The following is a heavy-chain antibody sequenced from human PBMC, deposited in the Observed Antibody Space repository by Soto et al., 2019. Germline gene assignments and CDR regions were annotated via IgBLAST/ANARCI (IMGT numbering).Heavy chain of an antibody. CDR1: GFTFSNYG. CDR3: ANTEWGGGSGSYYPFDY. D-gene: IGHD3-10*01. Sequence: QVQLVESGGGVVQPGRSLRLSCAASGFTFSNYGMHWVRQAPGKGLEWVAVISYDGSNKYYADSVKGRFTISRDNSKNTLYLQMNSLRAEDTAVYYCANTEWGGGSGSYYPFDYWGQGTLVTVSS. CDR2: ISYDGSNK. V-gene: IGHV3-30*18. J-gene: IGHJ4*02.